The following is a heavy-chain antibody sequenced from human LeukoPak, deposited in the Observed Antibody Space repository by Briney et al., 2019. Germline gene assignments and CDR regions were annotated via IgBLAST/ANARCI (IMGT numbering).Heavy chain of an antibody. CDR3: ARDFSIGRSGPHP. CDR2: ISSSSSYI. V-gene: IGHV3-21*01. D-gene: IGHD2/OR15-2a*01. CDR1: GFTFSSYS. Sequence: GGSLRLSCAASGFTFSSYSMNWVRQAPGKGLEWVSSISSSSSYIYYADSVKGRFTISRDNAKNSLYLQMNSLRAEDTAVYYCARDFSIGRSGPHPWGQGTLVTVSS. J-gene: IGHJ5*02.